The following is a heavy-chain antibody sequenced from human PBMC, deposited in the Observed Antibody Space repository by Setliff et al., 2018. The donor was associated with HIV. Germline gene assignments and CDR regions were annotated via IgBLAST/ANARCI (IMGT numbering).Heavy chain of an antibody. D-gene: IGHD6-19*01. CDR3: AKEGTIAMAGAHYYYYYMDV. J-gene: IGHJ6*03. Sequence: LRLSCAASGFTFSSHGMHWVRQAPGKGLEWVAVIWYDGSDKYYADSVKGRCTISRDNSKDTLYLQMNSLRAEDTAVYYCAKEGTIAMAGAHYYYYYMDVWGKGTTVTVSS. V-gene: IGHV3-33*03. CDR2: IWYDGSDK. CDR1: GFTFSSHG.